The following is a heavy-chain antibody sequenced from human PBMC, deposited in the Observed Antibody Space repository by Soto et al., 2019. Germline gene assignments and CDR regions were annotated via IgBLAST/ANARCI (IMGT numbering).Heavy chain of an antibody. Sequence: GGSLRLSCAASGFTFSSYGMHWVCQAPGKGLEWVAVISYDGSNKYYADSVKGRFTISRDNSKNTLYLQMNSLRAEDTAVYYCAKGQITMIVVVITGAFDIWGQGTMVTVSS. V-gene: IGHV3-30*18. CDR3: AKGQITMIVVVITGAFDI. J-gene: IGHJ3*02. CDR2: ISYDGSNK. D-gene: IGHD3-22*01. CDR1: GFTFSSYG.